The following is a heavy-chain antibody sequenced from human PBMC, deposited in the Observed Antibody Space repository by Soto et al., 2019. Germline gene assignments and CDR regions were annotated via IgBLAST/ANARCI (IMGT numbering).Heavy chain of an antibody. CDR1: KDTFSNYA. CDR3: ARERVGRTQRNIAAAGLFDY. J-gene: IGHJ4*02. D-gene: IGHD6-13*01. Sequence: VKVSCKASKDTFSNYAISWVRQAPGQGLEWMGGIIPFFGTAKYAQKFQGRVTITADESTSTAYMELSSLRSEDTALYYCARERVGRTQRNIAAAGLFDYWGQGTLVTVSS. V-gene: IGHV1-69*01. CDR2: IIPFFGTA.